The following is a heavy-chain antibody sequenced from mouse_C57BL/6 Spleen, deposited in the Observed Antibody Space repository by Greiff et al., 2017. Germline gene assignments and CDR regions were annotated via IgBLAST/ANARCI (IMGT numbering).Heavy chain of an antibody. J-gene: IGHJ2*01. V-gene: IGHV5-9-1*02. D-gene: IGHD2-10*02. CDR1: GFTFSSYA. Sequence: EVMLVESGEGLVKPGGSLKLSCAASGFTFSSYAMSWVRQTPEKRLEWVAYISSGGYYIYYADTVKGRFTISRDNARNTLYLQMSSLKSEDTAMYYCTRGYGIFDYWGQGTTLTVSS. CDR2: ISSGGYYI. CDR3: TRGYGIFDY.